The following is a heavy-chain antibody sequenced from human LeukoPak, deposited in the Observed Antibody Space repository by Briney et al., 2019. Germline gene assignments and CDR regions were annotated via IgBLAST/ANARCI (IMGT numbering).Heavy chain of an antibody. CDR2: INHSGST. CDR1: GGSISSYY. D-gene: IGHD4-17*01. J-gene: IGHJ5*02. V-gene: IGHV4-34*01. CDR3: ARQPEGYGDPP. Sequence: PSETLSLTCTVSGGSISSYYWSWIRQPPGKGLEWIGEINHSGSTNYNPSLKSRVTISVDTSKNQFSLKLSSVTAADTAVYYCARQPEGYGDPPWGQGTLVTVSS.